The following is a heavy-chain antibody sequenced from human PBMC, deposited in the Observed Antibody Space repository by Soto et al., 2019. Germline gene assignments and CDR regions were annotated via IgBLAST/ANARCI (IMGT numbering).Heavy chain of an antibody. Sequence: ASVKVSCKASGGTFSRYAISWVRQAPGQGLEWMGGIIPMFGIANYAQKVQGRVTINEDESTSTAYMELSSLRFEDTAVYYCARAIVGPTTTGWLDAWGQGTLVTVSS. CDR3: ARAIVGPTTTGWLDA. CDR1: GGTFSRYA. J-gene: IGHJ5*02. D-gene: IGHD1-26*01. V-gene: IGHV1-69*13. CDR2: IIPMFGIA.